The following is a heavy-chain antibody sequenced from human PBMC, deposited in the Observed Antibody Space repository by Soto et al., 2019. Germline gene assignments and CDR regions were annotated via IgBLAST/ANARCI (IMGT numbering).Heavy chain of an antibody. CDR1: GYTFTSYD. D-gene: IGHD2-2*01. Sequence: QVQLVQSGAEVKKPGASVKVSCKASGYTFTSYDINWVRQATGQGLEWMGWMNPNSGNTGYAQKFQGRVTMTMNTSISTAYMELSSLRSEDTAVYYCARGYCSSTSCLYYYYYYGMDVWGQGTTVTVSS. CDR2: MNPNSGNT. CDR3: ARGYCSSTSCLYYYYYYGMDV. J-gene: IGHJ6*02. V-gene: IGHV1-8*01.